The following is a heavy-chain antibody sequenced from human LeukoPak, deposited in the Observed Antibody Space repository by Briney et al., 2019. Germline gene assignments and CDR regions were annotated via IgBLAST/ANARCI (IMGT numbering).Heavy chain of an antibody. D-gene: IGHD3-22*01. CDR1: GGTFSSYA. CDR2: IIPILGIA. CDR3: SGGYYYDSSGYSS. J-gene: IGHJ4*02. Sequence: SVKVSCKASGGTFSSYAISWVRQAPGQGLEWMGRIIPILGIASYAQKFQGRVTITADKSTSTAYMELSSLRSEDTAVYYCSGGYYYDSSGYSSWGQGTLVTVSS. V-gene: IGHV1-69*04.